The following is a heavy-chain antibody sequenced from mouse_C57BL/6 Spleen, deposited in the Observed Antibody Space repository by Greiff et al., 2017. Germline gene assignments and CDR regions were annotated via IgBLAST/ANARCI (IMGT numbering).Heavy chain of an antibody. CDR3: TIPTAVYWYFAV. V-gene: IGHV5-9-1*02. CDR1: GFTFSSYA. Sequence: EVNVVASGEGLVKPGGSLKLSCAASGFTFSSYAMSWVRQTPEKRLEWVAYISSGGDYIYYTDTVKGRFTISRDHARNTLYLQMGRLKSEDTATYYFTIPTAVYWYFAVWGTWTTFNVSS. CDR2: ISSGGDYI. D-gene: IGHD1-2*01. J-gene: IGHJ1*03.